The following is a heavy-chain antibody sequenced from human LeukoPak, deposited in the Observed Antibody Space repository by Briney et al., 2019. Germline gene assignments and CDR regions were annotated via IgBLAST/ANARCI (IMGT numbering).Heavy chain of an antibody. CDR1: GASITSGTYY. CDR2: IHYSGTT. Sequence: AETLSLTCTVSGASITSGTYYWGWLRQPPGKGLEWIGSIHYSGTTYHNPSLKSRATISVDTSRNQFSMRLTSVAAADTAVYYCGRGSPYNPWGQGTLVTVSS. J-gene: IGHJ5*02. CDR3: GRGSPYNP. V-gene: IGHV4-39*07. D-gene: IGHD4-11*01.